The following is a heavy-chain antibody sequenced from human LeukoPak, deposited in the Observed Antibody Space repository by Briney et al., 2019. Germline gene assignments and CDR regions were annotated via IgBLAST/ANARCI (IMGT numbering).Heavy chain of an antibody. CDR2: ISPILGIA. V-gene: IGHV1-69*04. CDR1: GGTFSSYA. CDR3: ARPHYYDSSLPFDY. D-gene: IGHD3-22*01. Sequence: SVKVSCQASGGTFSSYAIRWVRPAPGQGLEWMGRISPILGIANYAQKFQGRVTITADKSTSTAYMELSSLRSEDTAVYYCARPHYYDSSLPFDYWGQGTLVTVSS. J-gene: IGHJ4*02.